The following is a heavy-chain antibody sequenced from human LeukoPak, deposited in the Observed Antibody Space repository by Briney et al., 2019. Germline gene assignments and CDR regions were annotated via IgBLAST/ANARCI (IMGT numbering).Heavy chain of an antibody. CDR1: GGSISSGSYY. J-gene: IGHJ4*02. V-gene: IGHV4-39*01. Sequence: PSETLSLTCTVSGGSISSGSYYWGWVRRPPGRGLEWGGSIYYSGSTYYNLSLMSRVTISVDTSKNQFSMKLSSVTAADTAVYYCARHVNSRGWYFDYFDYWGQGTLVTVSS. CDR3: ARHVNSRGWYFDYFDY. CDR2: IYYSGST. D-gene: IGHD6-19*01.